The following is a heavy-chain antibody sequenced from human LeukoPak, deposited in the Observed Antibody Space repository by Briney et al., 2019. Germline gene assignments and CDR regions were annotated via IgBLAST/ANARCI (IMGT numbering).Heavy chain of an antibody. CDR3: AKDSSRLYYFDY. Sequence: PGGSLRLSCAASGFTFSSYGMHWDRQAPGKGLEWVAVISYDGSNKYYADSVKGRFTISRDNSKNTLYLQMNSLRAEDTAVYYCAKDSSRLYYFDYWGQGTLVTVSS. D-gene: IGHD6-13*01. V-gene: IGHV3-30*18. CDR2: ISYDGSNK. J-gene: IGHJ4*02. CDR1: GFTFSSYG.